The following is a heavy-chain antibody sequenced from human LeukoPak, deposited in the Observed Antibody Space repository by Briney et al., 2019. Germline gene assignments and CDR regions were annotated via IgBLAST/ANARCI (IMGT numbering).Heavy chain of an antibody. V-gene: IGHV1-2*02. CDR3: ARAHGRIVGATGYYYYYMDV. CDR2: INPNSGGT. J-gene: IGHJ6*03. D-gene: IGHD1-26*01. Sequence: ASVTVSCKASGYTFTCYYMHWVRQAPGQGLEWMGWINPNSGGTNYAQKFQGRVTMTRDTSISTAYMELSRLRSDDTAVYYCARAHGRIVGATGYYYYYMDVWGKGTTVTVSS. CDR1: GYTFTCYY.